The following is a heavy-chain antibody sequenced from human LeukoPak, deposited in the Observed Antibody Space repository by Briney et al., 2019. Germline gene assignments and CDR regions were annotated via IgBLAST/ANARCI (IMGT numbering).Heavy chain of an antibody. CDR1: GGSISSYY. CDR3: AREGYYDSSGYYWGAFDI. J-gene: IGHJ3*02. V-gene: IGHV4-59*01. Sequence: SETLSLTCTVSGGSISSYYWSWIRQPPGKGLEWIGYIYYSGSTNYNPSLKSRVTISVDTSKNQFSLKLSSVTAADTAVYYCAREGYYDSSGYYWGAFDIWGQGTMVTVSS. CDR2: IYYSGST. D-gene: IGHD3-22*01.